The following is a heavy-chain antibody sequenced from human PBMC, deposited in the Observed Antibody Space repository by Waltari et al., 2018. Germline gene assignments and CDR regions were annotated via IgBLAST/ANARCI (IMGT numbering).Heavy chain of an antibody. J-gene: IGHJ4*01. D-gene: IGHD2-21*01. Sequence: YLVYSGGGLAQPGGSLRLACAASGFAFTSFWMTWVRQAPGRELQWVASIKDDGSEKFYVDSVRGRFTISRDNARQSVFLQMDFLSVEDTATYYCQEGHYSDRWGQGTLVTVSS. V-gene: IGHV3-7*01. CDR1: GFAFTSFW. CDR2: IKDDGSEK. CDR3: QEGHYSDR.